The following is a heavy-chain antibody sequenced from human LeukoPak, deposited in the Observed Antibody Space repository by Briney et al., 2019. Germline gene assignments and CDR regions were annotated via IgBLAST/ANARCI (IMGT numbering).Heavy chain of an antibody. D-gene: IGHD5-18*01. CDR1: GGSISSYF. J-gene: IGHJ6*03. V-gene: IGHV4-59*01. CDR2: IYYCGST. CDR3: ARAGYSYCYYYYYYMDV. Sequence: PSETLSVTCIVSGGSISSYFWSWIRQPPGKGLEWIGYIYYCGSTNYNPSLKSRVTISVDTSKNQFSLKLSSVTAADTAVYYCARAGYSYCYYYYYYMDVWGKGTTVTVSS.